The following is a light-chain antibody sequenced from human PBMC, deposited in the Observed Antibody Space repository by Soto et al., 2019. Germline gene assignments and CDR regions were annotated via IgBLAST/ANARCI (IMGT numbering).Light chain of an antibody. CDR1: QDISTY. V-gene: IGKV1-9*01. J-gene: IGKJ2*01. CDR3: QQLRTYPYT. CDR2: PAS. Sequence: DIHLTQSPSFLSASVGDRVTVTCRASQDISTYLAWFQQKPGKAPQLLVYPASTLQGGVPSRFSGRGSGTEFSLTISSLQPEDVATYYCQQLRTYPYTFGQGTKLDFK.